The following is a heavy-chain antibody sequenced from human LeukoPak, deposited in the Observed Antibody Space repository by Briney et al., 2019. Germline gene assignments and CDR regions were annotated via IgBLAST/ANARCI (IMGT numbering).Heavy chain of an antibody. CDR3: ARDYRRIRAVAGTFDY. V-gene: IGHV4-61*08. CDR2: IYYSGST. CDR1: GGSVSSGGYY. J-gene: IGHJ4*02. D-gene: IGHD6-19*01. Sequence: SETLSLTCTVSGGSVSSGGYYWSWIRQPPGKGLEWIGYIYYSGSTNYNPSLKSRVTISVDTSKNQFSLKLSSVTAADTAVYYCARDYRRIRAVAGTFDYWGQGTLVTVSS.